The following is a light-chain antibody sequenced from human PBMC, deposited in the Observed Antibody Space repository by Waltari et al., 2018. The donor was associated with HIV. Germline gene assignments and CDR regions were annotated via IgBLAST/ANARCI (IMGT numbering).Light chain of an antibody. CDR2: DNN. V-gene: IGLV1-51*01. CDR1: RYNLGKDD. CDR3: ATWDGSLTSWV. Sequence: QSVLTQPPSVSAASGQNVTISCPGNRYNLGKDDVSWYQKVTGTAPKFLIYDNNKRPSGIPDRFSGSKSGTSATLDITGLQTGDEATYYCATWDGSLTSWVFGGGTKLTVL. J-gene: IGLJ3*02.